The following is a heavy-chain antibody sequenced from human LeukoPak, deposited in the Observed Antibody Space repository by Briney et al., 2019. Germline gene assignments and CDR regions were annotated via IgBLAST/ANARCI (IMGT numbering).Heavy chain of an antibody. CDR1: GYTFTGYY. CDR3: ARARSGWAYNWFDP. D-gene: IGHD6-19*01. J-gene: IGHJ5*02. Sequence: ASVKVSCKASGYTFTGYYMHWVRQAPGQGLEWMGWINPNSGGTNYAQKFQGRVTMTRNTSITTAYMELSSLRSEDTAVYYCARARSGWAYNWFDPWGQGTLVTVSS. V-gene: IGHV1-2*02. CDR2: INPNSGGT.